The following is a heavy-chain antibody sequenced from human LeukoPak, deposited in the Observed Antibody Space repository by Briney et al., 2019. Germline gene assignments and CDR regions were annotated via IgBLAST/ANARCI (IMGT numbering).Heavy chain of an antibody. CDR1: GYTFTSYG. CDR2: ISAYNGNT. V-gene: IGHV1-18*01. J-gene: IGHJ4*02. Sequence: ASVKVSCKASGYTFTSYGISWVRQAPGQGLEWMGWISAYNGNTNYAQRLQGRVTMTTDTSTSTAYMELRSLRSDDTAVYYCARGLGSSWMMNYFDYWGQGTLVTVSS. D-gene: IGHD6-13*01. CDR3: ARGLGSSWMMNYFDY.